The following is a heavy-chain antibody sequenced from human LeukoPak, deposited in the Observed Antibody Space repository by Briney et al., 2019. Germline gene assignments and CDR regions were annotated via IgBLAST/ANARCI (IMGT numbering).Heavy chain of an antibody. J-gene: IGHJ4*02. CDR1: GFTFSSYA. CDR2: ISGGGGST. V-gene: IGHV3-23*01. CDR3: AKGDYYDSSGDQA. Sequence: GGSLRLSCAASGFTFSSYAMGWVRQAPGKGLEWVSAISGGGGSTYYADSVKGRFTISRDNSKNTLYLQMNSLRAEDTAVYYCAKGDYYDSSGDQAWGQGTLVTVSS. D-gene: IGHD3-22*01.